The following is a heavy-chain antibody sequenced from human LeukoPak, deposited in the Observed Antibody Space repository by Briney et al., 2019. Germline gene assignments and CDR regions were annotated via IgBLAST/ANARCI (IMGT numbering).Heavy chain of an antibody. Sequence: GRSLRLSCAASGFTFSSYAMHWVRQAPGKGLEWVAVISYDGSNKYYADSVKGRFTISRDNAKNSLYLQMNSLRAEDTAVYYCARAIAARGMDVWGQGTTVTVSS. CDR3: ARAIAARGMDV. CDR2: ISYDGSNK. CDR1: GFTFSSYA. D-gene: IGHD6-6*01. V-gene: IGHV3-30-3*01. J-gene: IGHJ6*02.